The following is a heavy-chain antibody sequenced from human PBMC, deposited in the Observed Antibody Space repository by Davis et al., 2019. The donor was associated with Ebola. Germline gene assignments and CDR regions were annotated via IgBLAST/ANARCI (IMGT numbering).Heavy chain of an antibody. CDR3: ARAWTYAYDY. CDR2: SSSGGTT. J-gene: IGHJ4*02. CDR1: GFSLSDYA. V-gene: IGHV3-23*01. Sequence: GESLKISCAASGFSLSDYAMTWVRQAPGKGLEWVSISSSGGTTYYADSVKGRFTISRDNAKNSLYLHMDSLRAEDSAVYYCARAWTYAYDYWGQGTLVTVSS. D-gene: IGHD1-7*01.